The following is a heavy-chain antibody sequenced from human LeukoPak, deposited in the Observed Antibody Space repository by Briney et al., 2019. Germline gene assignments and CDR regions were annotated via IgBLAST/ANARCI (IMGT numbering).Heavy chain of an antibody. J-gene: IGHJ3*02. CDR2: VNLRGDST. CDR1: GFTFNNYA. V-gene: IGHV3-23*01. D-gene: IGHD2-15*01. Sequence: GGSLRLSCAASGFTFNNYAMSWVRQAPGKGLEWVSTVNLRGDSTYYADSVKGRVTISRDNAKKSLYLQMNSLRAEDTAVYYCARGLDVVSASNDAFDIWGQGTMVTVSS. CDR3: ARGLDVVSASNDAFDI.